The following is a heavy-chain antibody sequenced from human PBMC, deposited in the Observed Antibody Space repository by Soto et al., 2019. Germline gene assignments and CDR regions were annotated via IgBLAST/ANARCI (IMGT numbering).Heavy chain of an antibody. Sequence: EVQLVESGGGLIQPGGSLRLSCAASGFTFSSNDMNCVRQAPGKGLEWGSLIYSGGSTYYADSVKGRFTISRDNAQNTLYLQMSSLRDEDTAVYYCATRPLLPGDPWGQGTMVTVSS. D-gene: IGHD3-22*01. CDR3: ATRPLLPGDP. J-gene: IGHJ3*01. V-gene: IGHV3-53*01. CDR1: GFTFSSND. CDR2: IYSGGST.